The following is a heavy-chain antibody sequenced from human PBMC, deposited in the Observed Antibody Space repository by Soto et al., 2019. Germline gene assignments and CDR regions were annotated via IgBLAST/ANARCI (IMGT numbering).Heavy chain of an antibody. CDR3: ARGSLFRSGWSPFDY. CDR1: KFTFSSYG. D-gene: IGHD6-19*01. CDR2: IWYDGSNK. Sequence: GSLRLSCAASKFTFSSYGMHWVRQAPGKGLEWVAVIWYDGSNKYYADSVKGRFTISRDNSKNTLYLRMNSLRAEDTAVYYCARGSLFRSGWSPFDYWGQGTLVTVSS. V-gene: IGHV3-33*01. J-gene: IGHJ4*02.